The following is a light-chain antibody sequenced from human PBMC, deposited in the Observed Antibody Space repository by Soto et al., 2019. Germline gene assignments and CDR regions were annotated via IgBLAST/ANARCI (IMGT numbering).Light chain of an antibody. J-gene: IGKJ4*01. V-gene: IGKV3-11*01. CDR1: QRVSSY. CDR2: DAS. CDR3: QHRSNWLA. Sequence: EIVLTQSPATLSLSPGERATLSCRASQRVSSYLAWYQQKPCQAPRLLIYDASNRTPGIPARFSGSGSGTDFTLTITSLEPEDFAVYYCQHRSNWLAFGGGTKVEIK.